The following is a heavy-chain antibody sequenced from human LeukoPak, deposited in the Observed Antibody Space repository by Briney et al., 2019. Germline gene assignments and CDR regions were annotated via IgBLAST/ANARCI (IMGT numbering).Heavy chain of an antibody. J-gene: IGHJ5*01. D-gene: IGHD2-8*01. CDR1: GGSISSSDYY. CDR2: IYYTGST. CDR3: ARENYCTNGVCWAFDS. Sequence: SETLSLTCTVSGGSISSSDYYWGWIRQPPGKGLEWIGNIYYTGSTSYNSSLKSRVTISIDTSKNQFSLQLSSVTAADTAVYFRARENYCTNGVCWAFDSWGQGTLVTVSS. V-gene: IGHV4-39*07.